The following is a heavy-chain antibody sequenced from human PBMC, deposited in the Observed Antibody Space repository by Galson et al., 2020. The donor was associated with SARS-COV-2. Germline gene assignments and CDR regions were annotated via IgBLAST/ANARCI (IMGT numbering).Heavy chain of an antibody. CDR2: IKSGGDT. V-gene: IGHV4-34*01. CDR3: ARGRQGVVPSPVLGLGPFYSYYHMDV. J-gene: IGHJ6*03. CDR1: GGSFSGYS. D-gene: IGHD3-16*01. Sequence: SETLSLTCAVYGGSFSGYSWTWIRQAPGKGLEWIGEIKSGGDTNYCPSLSSRVTLSVDTSRNQFSLKLTSVTAADTALYFCARGRQGVVPSPVLGLGPFYSYYHMDVWGKVTTVIVSS.